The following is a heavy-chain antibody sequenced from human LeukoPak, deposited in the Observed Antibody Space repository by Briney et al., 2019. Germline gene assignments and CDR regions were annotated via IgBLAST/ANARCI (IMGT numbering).Heavy chain of an antibody. CDR1: GYSFTSYW. D-gene: IGHD2-2*01. CDR3: ARLGDCSSTSCYGPTGYNWFDP. CDR2: IYPGDSDT. Sequence: GESLKISCKGSGYSFTSYWIGWVRQMPGKCLEWMGIIYPGDSDTSYSPPFQGQVTISADKSISTAYMQWSSMKASDTAMYYCARLGDCSSTSCYGPTGYNWFDPWGQGTLVTVSS. J-gene: IGHJ5*02. V-gene: IGHV5-51*01.